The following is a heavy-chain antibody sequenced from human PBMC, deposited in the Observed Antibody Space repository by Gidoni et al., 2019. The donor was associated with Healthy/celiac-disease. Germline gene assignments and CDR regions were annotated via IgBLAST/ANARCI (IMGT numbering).Heavy chain of an antibody. J-gene: IGHJ4*02. CDR1: GFTFSSYA. Sequence: QVQLVESGGGVVQPGRSLRLSCAASGFTFSSYAMHWVRQAPGKGLEWVAVISYDGSNKYYADSVKGRFTISRDNSKNTLYLQMNSLRAEDTAVYYCARVAPSPPDYDFWSGYGSYYFDYWGQGTLVTVSS. CDR3: ARVAPSPPDYDFWSGYGSYYFDY. D-gene: IGHD3-3*01. V-gene: IGHV3-30-3*01. CDR2: ISYDGSNK.